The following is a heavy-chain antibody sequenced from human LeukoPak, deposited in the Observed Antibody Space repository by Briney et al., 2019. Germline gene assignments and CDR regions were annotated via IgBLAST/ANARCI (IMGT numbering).Heavy chain of an antibody. CDR1: GFTFSSYA. J-gene: IGHJ6*03. Sequence: GGSLRLSCAASGFTFSSYAMHWVRQAPGKGLEYVSAISSNGGSTYYANSVKGRFTISRDNSKNTLYLQMGSLRAEDMAVYYCARINGELLDYYYYMDVWGKGTTVTISS. CDR3: ARINGELLDYYYYMDV. CDR2: ISSNGGST. V-gene: IGHV3-64*01. D-gene: IGHD1-26*01.